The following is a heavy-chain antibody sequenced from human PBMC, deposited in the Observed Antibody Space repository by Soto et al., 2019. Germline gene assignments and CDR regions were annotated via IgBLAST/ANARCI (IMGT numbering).Heavy chain of an antibody. D-gene: IGHD2-15*01. J-gene: IGHJ4*02. Sequence: SETLSLTCDVSGGSISTGGWWSWVRQPPGKGLEWIGQISQSGTTNYNPSLESRVTISMDKSKNQFSLKLSSVTAADTAVYYCATKGYCSGGSCYGKGPFDYWGQGTLVTVSS. CDR1: GGSISTGGW. CDR2: ISQSGTT. V-gene: IGHV4-4*02. CDR3: ATKGYCSGGSCYGKGPFDY.